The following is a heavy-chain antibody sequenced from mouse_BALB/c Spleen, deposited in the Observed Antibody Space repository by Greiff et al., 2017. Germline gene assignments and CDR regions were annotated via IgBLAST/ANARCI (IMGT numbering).Heavy chain of an antibody. CDR3: ARDYYYGSSYEAWFAY. Sequence: VQLVESGPGLVAPSQSLSITCTVSGFSLTGYGVNWVRQPPGKGLEWLGMIWGDGSTDYNSALKSRLSISKDNSKSQVFLKMNSLQTDDTARYYGARDYYYGSSYEAWFAYWGQGTLVTVSA. CDR2: IWGDGST. D-gene: IGHD1-1*01. V-gene: IGHV2-6-7*01. CDR1: GFSLTGYG. J-gene: IGHJ3*01.